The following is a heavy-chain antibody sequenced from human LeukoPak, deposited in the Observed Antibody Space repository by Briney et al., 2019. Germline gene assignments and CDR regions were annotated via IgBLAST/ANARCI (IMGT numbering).Heavy chain of an antibody. Sequence: ASVKVSCKASGYTFTGYYMYWVRQAPGQGLEWMGWINPNSGGTNYAQKFQGRVTMTRDTSISTAYMELSRLRSDDTAVYYCARGFNYYDSSGYHDWGQGTLVTVSS. CDR1: GYTFTGYY. D-gene: IGHD3-22*01. CDR3: ARGFNYYDSSGYHD. CDR2: INPNSGGT. J-gene: IGHJ4*02. V-gene: IGHV1-2*02.